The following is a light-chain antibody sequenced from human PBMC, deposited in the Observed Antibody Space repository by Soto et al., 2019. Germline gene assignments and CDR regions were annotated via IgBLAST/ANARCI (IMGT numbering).Light chain of an antibody. CDR3: QQYGSLPVT. CDR2: GAS. Sequence: EIVLTQSPGTLSLSPGERATLSCRASQSVYNSYLAWYQQKPGQAPRLLINGASNRATGIPDRFSGSGSGTDYTLTISSLEPEDFAVYICQQYGSLPVTFGQGTRLEIK. V-gene: IGKV3-20*01. J-gene: IGKJ5*01. CDR1: QSVYNSY.